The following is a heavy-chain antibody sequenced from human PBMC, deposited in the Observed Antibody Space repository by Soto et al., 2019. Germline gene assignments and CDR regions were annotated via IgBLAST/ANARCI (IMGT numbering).Heavy chain of an antibody. CDR3: ARGADIVVVVAAYYYYGMDV. D-gene: IGHD2-15*01. Sequence: GASVKVSCKASGGTFSSYAISWVRQAPGQGLEWMGGIIPIFGTANYAQKFQGRVTITADESTSTAYMELSSLRSEDTAVYYCARGADIVVVVAAYYYYGMDVWGQGTTVTAP. J-gene: IGHJ6*02. V-gene: IGHV1-69*13. CDR1: GGTFSSYA. CDR2: IIPIFGTA.